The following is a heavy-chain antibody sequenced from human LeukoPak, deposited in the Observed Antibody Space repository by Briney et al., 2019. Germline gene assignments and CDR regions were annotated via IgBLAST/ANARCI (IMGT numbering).Heavy chain of an antibody. Sequence: PGGSLRLSCAASGFTFSSYWMHWVRQAPGKGLVWVSRINSDGSSTSYADSVKGRFTISRGNAKNTLYLQMNSLIAEDTAVYYCAIGSGSYYTEVPFDYWGREPWSPSPQ. CDR1: GFTFSSYW. CDR2: INSDGSST. V-gene: IGHV3-74*01. D-gene: IGHD3-10*01. J-gene: IGHJ4*02. CDR3: AIGSGSYYTEVPFDY.